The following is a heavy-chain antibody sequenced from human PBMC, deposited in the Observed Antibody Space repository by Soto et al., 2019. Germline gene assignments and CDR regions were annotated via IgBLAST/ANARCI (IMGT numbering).Heavy chain of an antibody. J-gene: IGHJ4*02. D-gene: IGHD3-10*01. CDR2: ISAYNGNT. CDR1: GYTFTSYG. CDR3: ARDDGREFRGVIIHYFDY. Sequence: ASVKVSCKASGYTFTSYGISWVRQAPGQGLEWMGWISAYNGNTNYAQKLQGRVTMTTDTSTSTAYMELRSLRSDDTAVYYCARDDGREFRGVIIHYFDYWGQGTLVTVSS. V-gene: IGHV1-18*01.